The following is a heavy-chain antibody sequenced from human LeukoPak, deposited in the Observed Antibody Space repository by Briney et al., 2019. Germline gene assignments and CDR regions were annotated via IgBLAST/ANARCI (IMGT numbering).Heavy chain of an antibody. Sequence: ASVKVSCKASGGTFSSYAISWVRQAPGQGLEWMGGIIPIFGTANYAQKFPGRVTITTDESTSTAYMELSSLRSEDTAVYYCARDPRYCSGGSCYYYYMDVWGKGTTVTVSS. CDR2: IIPIFGTA. CDR3: ARDPRYCSGGSCYYYYMDV. D-gene: IGHD2-15*01. V-gene: IGHV1-69*05. J-gene: IGHJ6*03. CDR1: GGTFSSYA.